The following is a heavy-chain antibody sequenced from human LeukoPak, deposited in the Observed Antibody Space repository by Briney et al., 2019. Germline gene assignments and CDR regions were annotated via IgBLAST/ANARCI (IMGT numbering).Heavy chain of an antibody. CDR3: ALIREFTGAFDI. D-gene: IGHD3-10*01. J-gene: IGHJ3*02. Sequence: GASVKVPCKVSGYTLTELSMHWVRQAPGKGLEWMGGFDPEDGETIYAQKFQGRVTMTEDTSTDTACMELSSLRSEDTAVYYCALIREFTGAFDIWGQGTMVTVSS. V-gene: IGHV1-24*01. CDR1: GYTLTELS. CDR2: FDPEDGET.